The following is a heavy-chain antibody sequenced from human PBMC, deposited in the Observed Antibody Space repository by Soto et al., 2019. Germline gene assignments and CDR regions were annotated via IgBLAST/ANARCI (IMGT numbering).Heavy chain of an antibody. CDR1: GFTCSSYS. J-gene: IGHJ4*02. V-gene: IGHV3-21*01. CDR2: ISSSSSYI. CDR3: ARDSTPYFVPEAQDY. D-gene: IGHD3-10*02. Sequence: PGGSLRLSCAASGFTCSSYSMHWVRQAPGKGLEWVSSISSSSSYIYYADSVKGRFTISRDNAKNSLYLQSNSLRAEDTAVYYCARDSTPYFVPEAQDYLGQGTLVTVSS.